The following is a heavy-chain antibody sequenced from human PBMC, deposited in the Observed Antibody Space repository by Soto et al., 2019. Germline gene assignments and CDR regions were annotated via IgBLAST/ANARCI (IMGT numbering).Heavy chain of an antibody. CDR1: GFTFNTYW. Sequence: EVQLVESGGTLVQPGGSLRLSCAASGFTFNTYWMHWVRQAPGKGLVWVSRINSDGTKTTYADSVKGRFTISRDNAKHTVYLQMNSLRAEDTAMYYCATVATNSYNWLDPWGQGTLVTVSS. CDR3: ATVATNSYNWLDP. J-gene: IGHJ5*02. V-gene: IGHV3-74*01. D-gene: IGHD5-12*01. CDR2: INSDGTKT.